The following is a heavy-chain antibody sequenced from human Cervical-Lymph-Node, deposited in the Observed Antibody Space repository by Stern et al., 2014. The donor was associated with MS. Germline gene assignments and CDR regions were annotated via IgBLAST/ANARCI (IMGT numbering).Heavy chain of an antibody. D-gene: IGHD5-24*01. CDR2: INTNTGNP. V-gene: IGHV7-4-1*02. CDR1: GYRFTRYG. Sequence: VQLVQSGSELKKPGASVKVSCTGHGYRFTRYGMNWVRQAPGQGLAWMGRINTNTGNPTYAQDFTGRFVFSLDTSVSTAYLEITSLKAEDTAVYYCLSDYNWGQGTLVTVSS. CDR3: LSDYN. J-gene: IGHJ4*02.